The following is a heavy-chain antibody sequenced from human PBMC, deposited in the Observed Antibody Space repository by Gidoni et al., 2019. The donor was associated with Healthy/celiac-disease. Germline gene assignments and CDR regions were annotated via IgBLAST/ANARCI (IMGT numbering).Heavy chain of an antibody. D-gene: IGHD5-18*01. CDR2: IRSKANSYAT. CDR1: GFTFGCSA. J-gene: IGHJ4*02. Sequence: EVQLVESGGGLVQPGGSLKLSCAASGFTFGCSAMHWVRQASGKGLEWVGRIRSKANSYATADAASVKGRFTISRDDSKNTAYLQMNSLKTEDTAVYYCTTRGYSYPGEGVEHDYWGQGTLVTVSS. CDR3: TTRGYSYPGEGVEHDY. V-gene: IGHV3-73*01.